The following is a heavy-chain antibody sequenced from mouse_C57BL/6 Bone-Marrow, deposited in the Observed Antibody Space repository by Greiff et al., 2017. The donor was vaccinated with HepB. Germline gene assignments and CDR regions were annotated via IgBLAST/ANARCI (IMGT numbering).Heavy chain of an antibody. D-gene: IGHD2-4*01. CDR3: ARDLYYDYDDGFAY. J-gene: IGHJ3*01. CDR1: GYTFTSYW. CDR2: IYPGSGST. V-gene: IGHV1-55*01. Sequence: QVQLQQSGAELVKPGASVKMSCKASGYTFTSYWITWVKQRPGQGLAWIGDIYPGSGSTNYNEKFKSKATLTVDTSSSTAYMQLSSLTSEDSAVYYCARDLYYDYDDGFAYWGQGTLVTVSA.